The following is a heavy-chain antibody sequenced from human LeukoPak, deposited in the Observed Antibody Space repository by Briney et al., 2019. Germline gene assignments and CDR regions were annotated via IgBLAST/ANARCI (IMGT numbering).Heavy chain of an antibody. D-gene: IGHD3-22*01. CDR3: ARLSTYYYDSSDLPLGRFDP. CDR1: GYTFTSYG. V-gene: IGHV1-18*01. J-gene: IGHJ5*02. CDR2: ISAYNGNT. Sequence: ASVKVSCKASGYTFTSYGISWVRQAPGQGLEWMGWISAYNGNTNYAQKLQGRVTMTTDTSTSTAYMELRSLRSDDTAVYYCARLSTYYYDSSDLPLGRFDPWGQGTLVTVSS.